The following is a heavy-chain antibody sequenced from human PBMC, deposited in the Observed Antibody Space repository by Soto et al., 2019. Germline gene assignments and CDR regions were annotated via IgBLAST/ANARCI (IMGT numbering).Heavy chain of an antibody. CDR1: GGAISAGNW. CDR3: ATDLLMTPR. D-gene: IGHD2-21*01. Sequence: QVQLRESGPGLVEPSTTLSLTCTVGGGAISAGNWWSWLRQSPGKGLQWIGEIFHSGRSNYNPSLKSRVTLSVDTSQNQFSLTLHSLTVADTAVYFCATDLLMTPRWGQGTLVSVSS. CDR2: IFHSGRS. V-gene: IGHV4-4*02. J-gene: IGHJ4*02.